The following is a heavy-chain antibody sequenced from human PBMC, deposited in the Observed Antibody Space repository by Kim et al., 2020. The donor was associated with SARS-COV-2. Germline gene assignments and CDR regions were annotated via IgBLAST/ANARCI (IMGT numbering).Heavy chain of an antibody. CDR2: INHSGRT. J-gene: IGHJ2*01. V-gene: IGHV4-34*01. D-gene: IGHD3-10*01. CDR3: ARRLSNTSGWGSHYCDL. CDR1: GGSFSGYY. Sequence: SETLSLTCAVYGGSFSGYYWSWIRRPPGKGLEWIGEINHSGRTNYNPSLKSRVTISVDTSKNQFSLKLTSVTAADAALYFCARRLSNTSGWGSHYCDLWG.